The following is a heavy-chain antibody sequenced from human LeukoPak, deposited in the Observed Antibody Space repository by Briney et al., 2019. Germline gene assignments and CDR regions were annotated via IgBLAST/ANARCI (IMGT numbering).Heavy chain of an antibody. J-gene: IGHJ4*02. CDR1: GGSFSGYY. Sequence: SETLSLTCAVYGGSFSGYYWSWIRQPPGKGLEWIGEINHSGSTYYNPSLKSRVTISVDTSKNQFSLKLSSVTAADTAVYYCARHAEQWLVEGYFDYWGQGTLVTVSS. D-gene: IGHD6-19*01. CDR3: ARHAEQWLVEGYFDY. V-gene: IGHV4-34*01. CDR2: INHSGST.